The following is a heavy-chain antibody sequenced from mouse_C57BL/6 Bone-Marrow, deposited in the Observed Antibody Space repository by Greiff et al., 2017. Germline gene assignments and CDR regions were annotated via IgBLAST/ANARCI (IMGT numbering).Heavy chain of an antibody. Sequence: VHVKQSGPELVKPGASVKIPCKASGYTFTDYNMDWVKQSHGKSLEWIGDINPNNGGTIYNQKFKGKATLTVDKSSSTAYMELRSLTSEDTAVYYCATMDSNYTWFAYWGQGTLVTVSA. CDR2: INPNNGGT. CDR1: GYTFTDYN. D-gene: IGHD2-5*01. J-gene: IGHJ3*01. CDR3: ATMDSNYTWFAY. V-gene: IGHV1-18*01.